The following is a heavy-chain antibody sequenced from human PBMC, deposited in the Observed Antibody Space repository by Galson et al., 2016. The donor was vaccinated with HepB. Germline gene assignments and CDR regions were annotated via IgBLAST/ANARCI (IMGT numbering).Heavy chain of an antibody. Sequence: CAISGDSVSSDTAAWNWIRRSPSRGLEWLGRTYYRSKWYNDYAVSVKSRITINPDTSTNQFSLQLSSVTPEDTAVYYCAREPGHCTGNSCYSGGMDVWGQGTTVTVSS. CDR1: GDSVSSDTAA. V-gene: IGHV6-1*01. J-gene: IGHJ6*02. CDR2: TYYRSKWYN. CDR3: AREPGHCTGNSCYSGGMDV. D-gene: IGHD2-15*01.